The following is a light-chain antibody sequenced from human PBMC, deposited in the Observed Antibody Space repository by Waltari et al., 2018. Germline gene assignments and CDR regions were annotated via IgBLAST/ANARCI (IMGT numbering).Light chain of an antibody. J-gene: IGKJ4*01. Sequence: DIQMTQSPSSLSASVGDRVTITCRASQSISSYLNWYKQKPGKAPKLLIYAASSLQSWVPSRFSGSGSGTDFTLTISSLQPEDFATYYCQQSYSTPGLTFGGGTNVAIK. V-gene: IGKV1-39*01. CDR2: AAS. CDR3: QQSYSTPGLT. CDR1: QSISSY.